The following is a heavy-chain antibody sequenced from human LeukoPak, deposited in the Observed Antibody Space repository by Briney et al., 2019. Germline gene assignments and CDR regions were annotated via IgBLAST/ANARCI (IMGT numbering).Heavy chain of an antibody. CDR3: AKGPGYYDFWSGHSGQTYFDY. D-gene: IGHD3-3*01. V-gene: IGHV3-23*01. CDR1: GFTFSSYA. CDR2: ISGSGGST. Sequence: PGGSLRLSCAASGFTFSSYAMSWVRQAPGKGLEWVSAISGSGGSTYYADSVKGRFTISRDNSKNTLYLQMNSLRAEDTAVYYCAKGPGYYDFWSGHSGQTYFDYWGQGTLVTVSS. J-gene: IGHJ4*02.